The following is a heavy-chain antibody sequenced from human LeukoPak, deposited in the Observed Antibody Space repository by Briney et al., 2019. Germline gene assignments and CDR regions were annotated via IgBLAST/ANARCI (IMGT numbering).Heavy chain of an antibody. D-gene: IGHD3-22*01. Sequence: SVKVTFKSSGFIFSRSTLHGVRQPRGQRLEWKGWTVVGSGNTNYTQKFQDRVTMTSDMSTGTSYMELSRLRSEDMAVYYCAAGNYYDSSGYYPYAFDIWGQGTMVTVSS. CDR3: AAGNYYDSSGYYPYAFDI. CDR1: GFIFSRST. V-gene: IGHV1-58*01. J-gene: IGHJ3*02. CDR2: TVVGSGNT.